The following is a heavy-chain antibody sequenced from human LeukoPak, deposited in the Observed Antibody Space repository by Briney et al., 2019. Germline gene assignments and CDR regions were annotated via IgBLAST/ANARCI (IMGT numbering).Heavy chain of an antibody. CDR3: ATDYYSWYFVY. D-gene: IGHD4-11*01. V-gene: IGHV3-21*01. J-gene: IGHJ4*02. CDR1: GFTFSSHS. CDR2: ISSISSYI. Sequence: GGSLRLSCAASGFTFSSHSMNWVRQAPGKGLEWVSSISSISSYIKYADSVKGRFTISRDNAKNSLYLQVNSLRAEDTAVYYCATDYYSWYFVYWGQGTLVTVSS.